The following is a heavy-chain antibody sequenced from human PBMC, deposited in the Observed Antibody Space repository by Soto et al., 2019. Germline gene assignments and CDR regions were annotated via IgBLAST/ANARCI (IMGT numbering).Heavy chain of an antibody. J-gene: IGHJ6*02. CDR1: GGSISSSSYY. V-gene: IGHV4-39*01. D-gene: IGHD5-18*01. Sequence: PSETLSLTCTVSGGSISSSSYYWGWIRQPPGKGLEWIGSIYYSGSTYYNPSLKSRVTISVDTSKNQFSLKLSSVTAADTAVYYCARHTGYSYGYGYYYGVDVWGQGTPVTSSS. CDR2: IYYSGST. CDR3: ARHTGYSYGYGYYYGVDV.